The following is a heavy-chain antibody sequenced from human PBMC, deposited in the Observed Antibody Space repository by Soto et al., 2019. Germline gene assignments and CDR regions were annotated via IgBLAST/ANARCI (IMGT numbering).Heavy chain of an antibody. V-gene: IGHV2-5*01. J-gene: IGHJ4*02. D-gene: IGHD3-9*01. CDR2: IYWNDDK. CDR1: GFSLSTSGVG. CDR3: AHRAHEGLRYFDWKAYFDY. Sequence: GSGPTLVNPTQTLTLTCTFSGFSLSTSGVGAGWIRRPPGKALEWLALIYWNDDKRYSPSLKSRLTITKDTSKNQVVLTMTNMDPVDTATYYCAHRAHEGLRYFDWKAYFDYWGQGTLVTVSS.